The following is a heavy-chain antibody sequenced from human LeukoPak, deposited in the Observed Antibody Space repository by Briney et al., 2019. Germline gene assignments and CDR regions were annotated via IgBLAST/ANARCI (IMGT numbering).Heavy chain of an antibody. CDR2: ICYSGST. Sequence: SETLSLTCTVSGGSISSYYWSWIRQPPGKGLEWIGYICYSGSTNYNPSLKSRVTISVDTSKNQFSLKLSSVTAADTAVYYCARMGELTTVTTAAFDIWGQGTMVTVSS. D-gene: IGHD4-17*01. CDR3: ARMGELTTVTTAAFDI. J-gene: IGHJ3*02. V-gene: IGHV4-59*01. CDR1: GGSISSYY.